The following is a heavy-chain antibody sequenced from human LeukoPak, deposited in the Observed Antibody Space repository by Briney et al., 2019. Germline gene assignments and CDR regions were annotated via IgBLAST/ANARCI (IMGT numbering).Heavy chain of an antibody. D-gene: IGHD4-23*01. J-gene: IGHJ4*02. CDR1: GFTFSSYA. Sequence: PGGSLRLSCAASGFTFSSYATSWVRQAPGKGLEWVSAISGSGGSTYYADSVKGWFTISRDNSKNTLYLQMNSLRAEDTAVYYCAKDERTTVVNLFDYWGQGTLVTVSS. CDR3: AKDERTTVVNLFDY. CDR2: ISGSGGST. V-gene: IGHV3-23*01.